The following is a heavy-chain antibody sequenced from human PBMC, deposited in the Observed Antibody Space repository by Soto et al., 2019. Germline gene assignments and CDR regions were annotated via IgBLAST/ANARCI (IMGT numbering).Heavy chain of an antibody. CDR2: IYSGGST. CDR1: GFTVSSNY. CDR3: ARAYDILTGDAFDI. D-gene: IGHD3-9*01. Sequence: GGSLRLSCAASGFTVSSNYMSWVRQAPGKGLEWVSVIYSGGSTYYADSVKGRFTISSNNTKNTLYLQMNSLRAEDTDVDYCARAYDILTGDAFDIWGQGTMVTVSS. V-gene: IGHV3-66*01. J-gene: IGHJ3*02.